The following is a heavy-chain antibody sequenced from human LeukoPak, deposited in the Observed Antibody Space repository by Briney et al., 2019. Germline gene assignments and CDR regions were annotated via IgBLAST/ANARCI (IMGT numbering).Heavy chain of an antibody. CDR3: ARDGPGTVTTVPYYFDY. D-gene: IGHD4-11*01. CDR1: GYTFTSYG. Sequence: GASVKVSCKASGYTFTSYGISWVRQAPGQGLEWMGWISAYNGNTNYAQKLQGRVTMTTDTSTSTAYMELRSLRSDDTAVYYCARDGPGTVTTVPYYFDYWGQGTLVTVSS. CDR2: ISAYNGNT. V-gene: IGHV1-18*01. J-gene: IGHJ4*02.